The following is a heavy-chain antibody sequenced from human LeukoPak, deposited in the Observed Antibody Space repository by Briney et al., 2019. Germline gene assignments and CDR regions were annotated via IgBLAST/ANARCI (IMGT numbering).Heavy chain of an antibody. V-gene: IGHV3-15*01. CDR1: GFSFNNAW. D-gene: IGHD3-10*01. CDR2: IKSKADGGTT. CDR3: TKEFMLRGVITGMDV. J-gene: IGHJ6*02. Sequence: GGSLRLSCATSGFSFNNAWMSWVRQAPGEGLEWAGRIKSKADGGTTDYATPVEGRFTISRDDSQNTFYLQMNNLKTEDTAVYYCTKEFMLRGVITGMDVWGPGTTVTVSS.